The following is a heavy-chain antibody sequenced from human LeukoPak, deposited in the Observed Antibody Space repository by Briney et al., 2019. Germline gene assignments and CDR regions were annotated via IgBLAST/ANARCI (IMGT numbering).Heavy chain of an antibody. CDR3: ARSANSWYDDY. CDR2: ISSSSSTI. CDR1: GFTFSSYS. J-gene: IGHJ4*02. Sequence: GGSLRLSCAASGFTFSSYSMNWVRQAPGKGLEWVSYISSSSSTIYYADSVKGRFTISRDNAKNSLYLQMNSLRAEDTAVYYCARSANSWYDDYWGQGTLVTVSS. D-gene: IGHD6-13*01. V-gene: IGHV3-48*04.